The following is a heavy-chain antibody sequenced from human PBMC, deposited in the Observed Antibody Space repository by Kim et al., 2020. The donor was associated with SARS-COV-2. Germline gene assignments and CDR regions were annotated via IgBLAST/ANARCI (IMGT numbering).Heavy chain of an antibody. D-gene: IGHD3-10*01. Sequence: GGSLRLSCTASGFTFSRSAMHWVRQAPGKGLECMALISYDESNKNYADSVKGRFTISRDNSKNTLYLQMNSLRGDDTARYFYAKDAYGSIDYWGPGTLVTVTS. CDR2: ISYDESNK. V-gene: IGHV3-30*04. CDR1: GFTFSRSA. CDR3: AKDAYGSIDY. J-gene: IGHJ4*02.